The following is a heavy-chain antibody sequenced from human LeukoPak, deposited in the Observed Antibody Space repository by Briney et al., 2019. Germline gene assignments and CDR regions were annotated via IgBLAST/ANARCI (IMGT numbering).Heavy chain of an antibody. J-gene: IGHJ4*02. CDR1: GYTFTNYA. V-gene: IGHV7-4-1*02. CDR3: AREHPKKYNSGRYHFDY. Sequence: ASVKVSCKASGYTFTNYALNWVRQAPGQGPEWMGWINTNTGNPAYAQGFTGRFVFSLDTSVTTAYLQISSLKAEDTAVYYCAREHPKKYNSGRYHFDYWGQGTLVTVSS. CDR2: INTNTGNP. D-gene: IGHD6-19*01.